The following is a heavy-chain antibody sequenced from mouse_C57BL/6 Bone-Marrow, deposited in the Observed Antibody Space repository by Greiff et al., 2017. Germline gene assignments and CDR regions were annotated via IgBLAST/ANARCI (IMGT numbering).Heavy chain of an antibody. CDR3: ARHFENYCGSRGGFAY. V-gene: IGHV5-12*01. Sequence: EVQVVESGGGLVQPGGSLKLSCAASGFTFSDYYMYWVRQTPEKRLEWVAYISNGGGSTYYPDTVKGRCTISRDTAKNTLYLQMSRLKSEDTAMYYCARHFENYCGSRGGFAYWGQGTLVTVSA. CDR2: ISNGGGST. J-gene: IGHJ3*01. CDR1: GFTFSDYY. D-gene: IGHD1-1*01.